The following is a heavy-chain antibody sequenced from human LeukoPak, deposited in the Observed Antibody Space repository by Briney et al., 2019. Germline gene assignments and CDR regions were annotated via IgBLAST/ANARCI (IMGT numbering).Heavy chain of an antibody. Sequence: PSETLSLTCTVSGGSISSYYWSWIRQPPGKGLEWIGYIYYSGSTNYNPSLKSRVTISVDTSKNQFSLKLSSVTAADTAVYYCARGITVTRDFDYWGQGTLVTVSS. CDR2: IYYSGST. J-gene: IGHJ4*02. CDR3: ARGITVTRDFDY. CDR1: GGSISSYY. V-gene: IGHV4-59*01. D-gene: IGHD4-17*01.